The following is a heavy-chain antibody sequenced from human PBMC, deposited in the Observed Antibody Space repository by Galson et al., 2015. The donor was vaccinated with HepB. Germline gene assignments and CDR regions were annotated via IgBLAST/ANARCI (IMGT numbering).Heavy chain of an antibody. CDR1: GFTFSSYS. CDR3: ARDLAPVRGVIPFDY. V-gene: IGHV3-21*01. Sequence: SLRLSCAASGFTFSSYSMNWVRQAPGKGLEWVSSISSSSSYIYYADSVKGRFTISRDNAKNSLYLQMNSLRAEDTAVYYCARDLAPVRGVIPFDYWGQGTLVTVSS. CDR2: ISSSSSYI. D-gene: IGHD3-10*01. J-gene: IGHJ4*02.